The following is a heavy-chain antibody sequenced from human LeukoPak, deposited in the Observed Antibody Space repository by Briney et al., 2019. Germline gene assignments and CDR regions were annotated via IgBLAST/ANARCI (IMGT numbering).Heavy chain of an antibody. CDR2: ISGSGGST. D-gene: IGHD6-13*01. Sequence: GGSLRLSCAASGFTFSSYAMSWVRQAPGKGLEWVSAISGSGGSTYYADSVKGRFTISRDNSKNTLYLQTNSLRAEDTALYYCAKAGYSSSWYAEYFQHWGQGTLVTVSS. V-gene: IGHV3-23*01. CDR1: GFTFSSYA. J-gene: IGHJ1*01. CDR3: AKAGYSSSWYAEYFQH.